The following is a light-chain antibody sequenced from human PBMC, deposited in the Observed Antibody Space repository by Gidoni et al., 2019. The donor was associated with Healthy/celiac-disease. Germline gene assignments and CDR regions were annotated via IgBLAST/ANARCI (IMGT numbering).Light chain of an antibody. V-gene: IGKV3-15*01. CDR3: QQYNNWTWT. CDR2: GAS. CDR1: QSVSSN. Sequence: EIVMTQSPATLSVSPGERATLSCRASQSVSSNLAWYPQKPGQAPRLLIYGASTRATGIPARFSGRGSGTEFTLTISSLQSEDFAVYYCQQYNNWTWTFGQGTKVEIK. J-gene: IGKJ1*01.